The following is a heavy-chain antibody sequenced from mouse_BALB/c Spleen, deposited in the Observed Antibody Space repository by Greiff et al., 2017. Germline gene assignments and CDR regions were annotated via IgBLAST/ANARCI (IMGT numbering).Heavy chain of an antibody. D-gene: IGHD2-14*01. J-gene: IGHJ3*01. V-gene: IGHV2-6-5*01. CDR3: AKQGYRYDRDGLAY. CDR2: IWGGGST. CDR1: GFSLTDYG. Sequence: QVHVKQSGPGLVAPSQSLSITCTVSGFSLTDYGVSWIRQPPGQGLEWLGVIWGGGSTYYNSALKSRLSISKDNSKSQVFLKMNSLQTDDTAMYYCAKQGYRYDRDGLAYWGQGTLVTVSA.